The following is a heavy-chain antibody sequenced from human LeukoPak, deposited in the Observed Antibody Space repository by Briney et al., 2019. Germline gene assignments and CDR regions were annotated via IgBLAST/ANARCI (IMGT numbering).Heavy chain of an antibody. V-gene: IGHV3-66*02. Sequence: PGGSLRLSCAASGFTVSSNYMSWVRQAPGKGLEWVSVIYSGGSTYYADSVEGRFTISRDNSKNTLYLQMNSLRAEDTAVYYCARDTGYDRGRYFDYWGQGTLVTVSS. CDR3: ARDTGYDRGRYFDY. J-gene: IGHJ4*02. CDR2: IYSGGST. CDR1: GFTVSSNY. D-gene: IGHD3-22*01.